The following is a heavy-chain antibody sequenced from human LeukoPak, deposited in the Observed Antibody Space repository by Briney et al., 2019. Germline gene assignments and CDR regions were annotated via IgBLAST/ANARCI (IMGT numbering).Heavy chain of an antibody. J-gene: IGHJ5*02. Sequence: GGSLRLSCAASGFTFSSYSMNWVRQAPGKGLEWVSSISSSSSYIYYADSVKGRFTISRDNAKNSLYLQMNSLRAEDTAVSYCARGVTGRGFDPWGQGTLVTVSS. CDR1: GFTFSSYS. CDR2: ISSSSSYI. V-gene: IGHV3-21*01. D-gene: IGHD7-27*01. CDR3: ARGVTGRGFDP.